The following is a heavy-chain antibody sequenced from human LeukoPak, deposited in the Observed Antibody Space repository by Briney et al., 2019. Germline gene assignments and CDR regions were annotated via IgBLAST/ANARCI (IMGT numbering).Heavy chain of an antibody. CDR3: ARVPHDSSGYGYFDY. V-gene: IGHV4-31*03. Sequence: SQTLSLTCTVSGGTISSGGYYWSWIRQHPGKGLEWIAYMYYSGSTEYNPSLKSRVTISVDTSNNQFSLKLSSVTAADTAVYYCARVPHDSSGYGYFDYWGQGTLATVSS. D-gene: IGHD3-22*01. CDR1: GGTISSGGYY. CDR2: MYYSGST. J-gene: IGHJ4*02.